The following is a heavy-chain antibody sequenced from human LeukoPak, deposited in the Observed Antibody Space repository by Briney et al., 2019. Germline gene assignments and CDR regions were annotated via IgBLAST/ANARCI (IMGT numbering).Heavy chain of an antibody. V-gene: IGHV3-21*01. CDR3: ARDRTVDDILTGPLDY. D-gene: IGHD3-9*01. CDR1: GFTFSSYS. J-gene: IGHJ4*02. CDR2: ISSSSSYI. Sequence: PGGSLRLSCAASGFTFSSYSMNWVRQAPGKGLEWVSSISSSSSYIYYAGSVKGRFTISRDNAKNSLYLQMNSLRAEDTAVYYCARDRTVDDILTGPLDYWGQGTLVTVSS.